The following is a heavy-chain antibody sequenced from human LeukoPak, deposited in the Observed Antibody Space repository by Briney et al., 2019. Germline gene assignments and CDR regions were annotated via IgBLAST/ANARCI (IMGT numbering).Heavy chain of an antibody. D-gene: IGHD3-10*01. CDR1: GFTFSSYS. V-gene: IGHV3-21*01. CDR3: ARDRGGITMVRGVIGY. Sequence: GGSLRLSCAASGFTFSSYSMNWVRQAPGKGLEWVSSISSSSSYIYYADSVKGRFTISRDNAKNSLYLQMNSLRAEDTAVYYCARDRGGITMVRGVIGYWGQGTLVTVSS. J-gene: IGHJ4*02. CDR2: ISSSSSYI.